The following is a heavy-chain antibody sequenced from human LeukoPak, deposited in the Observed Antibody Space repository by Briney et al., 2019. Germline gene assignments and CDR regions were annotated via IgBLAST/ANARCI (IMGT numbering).Heavy chain of an antibody. J-gene: IGHJ4*02. CDR1: GFIFSTYW. V-gene: IGHV3-48*01. Sequence: GGSLRLSCEASGFIFSTYWMNWVRQAPGKGLKWVSYMSSGGSTIYYADSVKGRFTISRDNAKNSLYLQMNSLRAEDTAVYYCARVGYGDYGLDYWGQGTLVTVSS. CDR3: ARVGYGDYGLDY. CDR2: MSSGGSTI. D-gene: IGHD4-17*01.